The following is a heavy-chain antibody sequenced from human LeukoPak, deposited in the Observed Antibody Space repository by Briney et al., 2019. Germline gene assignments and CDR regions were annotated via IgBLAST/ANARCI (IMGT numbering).Heavy chain of an antibody. Sequence: GASVKVSCKTSGYTFTNYGMHWVRQAPRQSPEWMGWINTGSGNTKSSQKLQDRVTLTRDTSASTAYMELNSLSSEDTAVYYCARVPLYDASGHYYPHWGQGTLVTVSS. CDR1: GYTFTNYG. CDR3: ARVPLYDASGHYYPH. J-gene: IGHJ1*01. V-gene: IGHV1-3*04. CDR2: INTGSGNT. D-gene: IGHD3-22*01.